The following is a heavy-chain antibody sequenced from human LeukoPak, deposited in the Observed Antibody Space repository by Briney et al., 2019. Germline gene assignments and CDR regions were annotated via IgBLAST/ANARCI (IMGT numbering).Heavy chain of an antibody. CDR2: ISVEGESA. Sequence: GGSLRLSCTVSGSSVSTSGMSWVRQAPGKGLQTISAISVEGESAYYADSVKGRFTISRDNSKNTLYLQMNSLRVEDTAVYFCAQGYGNGWYPHWGQGSLVSVSS. V-gene: IGHV3-23*01. CDR1: GSSVSTSG. J-gene: IGHJ4*02. CDR3: AQGYGNGWYPH. D-gene: IGHD6-19*01.